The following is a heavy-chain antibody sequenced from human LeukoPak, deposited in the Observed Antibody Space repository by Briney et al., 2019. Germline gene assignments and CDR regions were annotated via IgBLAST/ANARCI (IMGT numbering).Heavy chain of an antibody. J-gene: IGHJ4*02. CDR2: IYYSGST. D-gene: IGHD6-13*01. CDR1: GYSISSSNW. Sequence: PSETLSLTCAVSGYSISSSNWWGWIRQPPGKGLEWIGYIYYSGSTYYNPSLKSRVTMSVDTSKNQFSLKLSSVTAVDTAVYYCARQAAAGTGAYFDYWGQGTLVTVSS. CDR3: ARQAAAGTGAYFDY. V-gene: IGHV4-28*01.